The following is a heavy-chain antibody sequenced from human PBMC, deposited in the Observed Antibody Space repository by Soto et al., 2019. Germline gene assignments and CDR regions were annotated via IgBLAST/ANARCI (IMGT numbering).Heavy chain of an antibody. CDR1: GGSISSSSYY. Sequence: QLQLQESGPGLVKPSETLSLTCTVSGGSISSSSYYWGWIRQPPGKGLEWIGSIYYSGSTYYNPSLKSRVTISVDTSKNQFSLKLSSVTAADTAVYYCARREGGSGSDPRAWFDPWGQGTLVTVSS. CDR2: IYYSGST. D-gene: IGHD1-26*01. J-gene: IGHJ5*02. V-gene: IGHV4-39*01. CDR3: ARREGGSGSDPRAWFDP.